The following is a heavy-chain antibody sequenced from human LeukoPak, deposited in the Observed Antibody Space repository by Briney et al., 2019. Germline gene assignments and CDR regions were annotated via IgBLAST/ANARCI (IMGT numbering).Heavy chain of an antibody. J-gene: IGHJ4*02. CDR2: ISGSGGST. Sequence: GGSLRLSCAASGFTFSSYAMSWVRQAPGKGLEWVSAISGSGGSTYYADSVKGRFTISRDNSKNTLYLQMNSLRAEDTAVYYCAKDRVHYYDSSGYSDYWGQGTLVTVSS. CDR1: GFTFSSYA. D-gene: IGHD3-22*01. CDR3: AKDRVHYYDSSGYSDY. V-gene: IGHV3-23*01.